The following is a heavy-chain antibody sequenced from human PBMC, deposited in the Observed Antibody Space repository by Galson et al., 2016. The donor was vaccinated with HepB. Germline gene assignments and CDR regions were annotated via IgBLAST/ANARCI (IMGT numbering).Heavy chain of an antibody. D-gene: IGHD6-19*01. J-gene: IGHJ4*02. V-gene: IGHV3-74*01. CDR3: ARQQWPRVFDY. Sequence: SLRLSCAASGFTINSYWMHWVRQAPGKGLVWVSRISSDGTSIIYADSVKGRFTISRDNAKNTLYLQMDSLRAEDTAVYYCARQQWPRVFDYWGQGTLVTVSP. CDR1: GFTINSYW. CDR2: ISSDGTSI.